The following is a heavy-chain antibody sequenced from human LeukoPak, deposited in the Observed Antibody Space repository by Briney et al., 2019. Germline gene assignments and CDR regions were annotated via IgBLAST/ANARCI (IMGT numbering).Heavy chain of an antibody. J-gene: IGHJ4*02. D-gene: IGHD3-10*01. CDR2: IWYDGSNK. CDR3: ARETPSGYYFDY. Sequence: GGSLRLSCAASGFTFSSYGMHWVRQAPGKGLEWVAVIWYDGSNKYYADSVKGRFTISRDNSKNTLYLQMNSLRAKDTAVYYCARETPSGYYFDYWGQGTLVTVSS. CDR1: GFTFSSYG. V-gene: IGHV3-33*01.